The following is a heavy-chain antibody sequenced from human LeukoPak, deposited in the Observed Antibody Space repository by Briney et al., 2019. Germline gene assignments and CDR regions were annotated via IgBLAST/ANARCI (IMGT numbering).Heavy chain of an antibody. CDR2: MNPNSGNT. D-gene: IGHD1/OR15-1a*01. V-gene: IGHV1-8*03. CDR3: ARLTGTEGAFDI. J-gene: IGHJ3*02. Sequence: ASVKVSCKASGHTFTSYDINWVRQATGQGLEWMGWMNPNSGNTGYAQKFQGRVTITRNTSISTAYMELSSLRSEDTAVYYCARLTGTEGAFDIWGQGTMVTVSS. CDR1: GHTFTSYD.